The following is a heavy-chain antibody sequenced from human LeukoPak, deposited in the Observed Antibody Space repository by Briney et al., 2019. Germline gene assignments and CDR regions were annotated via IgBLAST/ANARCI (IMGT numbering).Heavy chain of an antibody. V-gene: IGHV3-23*01. Sequence: GGSLRLSCAASGFTFSSYAMSWVRQAPGKGLEWVSAISGSGGSTYYADSVKGRFTISRDNSKNTLYLQMNSLRAEDTAVYYCARDYCSSPSCARGGYYGMDVWGQGTTVTVSS. D-gene: IGHD2-2*01. J-gene: IGHJ6*02. CDR1: GFTFSSYA. CDR2: ISGSGGST. CDR3: ARDYCSSPSCARGGYYGMDV.